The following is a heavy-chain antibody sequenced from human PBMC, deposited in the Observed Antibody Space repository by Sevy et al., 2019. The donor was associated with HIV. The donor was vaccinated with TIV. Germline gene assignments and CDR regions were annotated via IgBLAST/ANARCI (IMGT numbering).Heavy chain of an antibody. Sequence: ASVKVSCKASGYTFTGYYMHWVRQAPGQGLEWMGRINPNSGGTNYAQKFQGRVTMTRDTYISTAYMELSRLGSNDTAVYYCARNLNYDFWSGYYYWGQGTLVTVSS. V-gene: IGHV1-2*06. CDR3: ARNLNYDFWSGYYY. CDR2: INPNSGGT. CDR1: GYTFTGYY. J-gene: IGHJ4*02. D-gene: IGHD3-3*01.